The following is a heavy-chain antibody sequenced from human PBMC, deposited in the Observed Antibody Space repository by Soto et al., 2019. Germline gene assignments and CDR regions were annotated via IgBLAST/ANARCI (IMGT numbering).Heavy chain of an antibody. V-gene: IGHV3-23*01. CDR1: GFTFSSYA. D-gene: IGHD3-9*01. CDR2: ISSSGGST. CDR3: AKPIYYDILTGYPD. Sequence: SGGSLRLSCAASGFTFSSYAMSWVRQAPGKGLEWVSAISSSGGSTYYADSVKGRFTISRDNSKNTLYLQMNSLRAEDTAVYYCAKPIYYDILTGYPDWGQGTLVTVSS. J-gene: IGHJ4*02.